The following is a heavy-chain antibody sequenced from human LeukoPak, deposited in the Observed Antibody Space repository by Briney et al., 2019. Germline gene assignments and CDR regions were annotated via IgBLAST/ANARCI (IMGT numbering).Heavy chain of an antibody. D-gene: IGHD3-22*01. CDR1: GGTFSSYA. J-gene: IGHJ4*02. Sequence: GSSVKVSCKASGGTFSSYAISWVRQAPGQGLEWMGRIIRIFGTANYAQKLQGRVTITTDESTSTAYIELSSLRSEDTAVYYCASAYYYDSSGSSGGYWGQGTLVTVSS. V-gene: IGHV1-69*05. CDR3: ASAYYYDSSGSSGGY. CDR2: IIRIFGTA.